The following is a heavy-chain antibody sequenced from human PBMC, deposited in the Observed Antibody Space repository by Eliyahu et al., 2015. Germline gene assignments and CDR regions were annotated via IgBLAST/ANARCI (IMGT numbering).Heavy chain of an antibody. V-gene: IGHV4-4*07. D-gene: IGHD3-22*01. J-gene: IGHJ3*02. CDR1: GGSISSYY. CDR3: ARAKRLRAHYYDRSAANDAFDI. CDR2: IYTSGST. Sequence: QVQLQESGPGLVKPSETLSLTCTVSGGSISSYYWSWIRQPAGKGLEXIGRIYTSGSTNYNPSLKSRVTMSVDTSKNQFSLKLSSVTAADTAVYYCARAKRLRAHYYDRSAANDAFDIWGQGTMVTVSS.